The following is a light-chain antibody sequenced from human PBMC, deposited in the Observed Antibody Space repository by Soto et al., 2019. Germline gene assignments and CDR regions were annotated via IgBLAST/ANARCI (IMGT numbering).Light chain of an antibody. Sequence: ILMSQSPSSLSASVGDRVTITCRASQDLDKWLAWYQQKPGRAPNLLIYKSSTLRQGVPSRFSGIGSGTEYSLTITDLQPDDFATYYCQQYVSYWTFSQGTVVDMK. CDR2: KSS. CDR1: QDLDKW. J-gene: IGKJ1*01. V-gene: IGKV1-5*01. CDR3: QQYVSYWT.